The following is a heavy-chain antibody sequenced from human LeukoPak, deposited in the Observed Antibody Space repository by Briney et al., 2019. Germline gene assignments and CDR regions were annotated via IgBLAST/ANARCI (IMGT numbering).Heavy chain of an antibody. Sequence: SVKVSCKASGGTFSSYAISWVRQAPGQGLEWMGGITPIFGTANYAQKFQGRVTITADESTSTAYMELSSLRSEDTAVYYCASQVVTIFGVVTGHAFDIWGQGTMVTVSS. D-gene: IGHD3-3*01. CDR1: GGTFSSYA. J-gene: IGHJ3*02. V-gene: IGHV1-69*13. CDR3: ASQVVTIFGVVTGHAFDI. CDR2: ITPIFGTA.